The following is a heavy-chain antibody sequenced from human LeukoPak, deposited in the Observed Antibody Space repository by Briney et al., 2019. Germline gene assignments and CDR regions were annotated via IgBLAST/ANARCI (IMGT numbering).Heavy chain of an antibody. Sequence: ASVKVSCKASGGTFSSYAISWVRQAPGQGLEWMGGFDPEDGETIYAQKFQGRVTMTEDTSTDTAYMELSSLRSEDTAVYYCATVSRESPYYYYYMDVWGKGTTVTVSS. V-gene: IGHV1-24*01. CDR2: FDPEDGET. CDR1: GGTFSSYA. CDR3: ATVSRESPYYYYYMDV. J-gene: IGHJ6*03.